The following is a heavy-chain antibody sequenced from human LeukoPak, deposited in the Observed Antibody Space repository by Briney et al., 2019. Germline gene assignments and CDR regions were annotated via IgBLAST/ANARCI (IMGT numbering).Heavy chain of an antibody. D-gene: IGHD6-6*01. V-gene: IGHV1-8*01. CDR2: MNPNSGNT. Sequence: ASVKVSCKASGYTFTSYDINWARQATGQGLEWMGWMNPNSGNTGYAQKFQGRVTMTRNTPISTAYMELSSLRSEDTAVYYCARGRGAARRNYYYMDVWGKGTTVTVSS. CDR3: ARGRGAARRNYYYMDV. J-gene: IGHJ6*03. CDR1: GYTFTSYD.